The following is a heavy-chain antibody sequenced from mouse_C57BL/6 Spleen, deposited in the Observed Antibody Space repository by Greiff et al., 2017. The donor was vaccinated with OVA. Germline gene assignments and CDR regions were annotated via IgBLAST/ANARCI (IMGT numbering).Heavy chain of an antibody. V-gene: IGHV1-26*01. J-gene: IGHJ2*01. D-gene: IGHD2-5*01. CDR3: ASGGDYYSNYGFNFDY. Sequence: EVQLQQSGPELVKPGASVKISCKASGYTFTDYYMNWVKQSHGKSLEWIGDINPNNGVTSYNQKFKGKATLTVDKSSSTAYMELRSLTSEDSAVYYCASGGDYYSNYGFNFDYWGQGTTLTVSS. CDR1: GYTFTDYY. CDR2: INPNNGVT.